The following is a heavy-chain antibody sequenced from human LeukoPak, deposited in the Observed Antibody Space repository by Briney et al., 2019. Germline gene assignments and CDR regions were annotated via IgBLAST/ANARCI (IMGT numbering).Heavy chain of an antibody. J-gene: IGHJ4*02. D-gene: IGHD3-22*01. Sequence: SGPTLVNPTQTLTLMCTVSGISLSTRGVGVGWIRQPPGKALEWLALIYWDDDKRYSPSLKSRLTITKDTSKNQVVLTMTNMDPVDTATYYCAHSLDSSGYRLPFDYWGQGTLVTVSS. CDR3: AHSLDSSGYRLPFDY. CDR2: IYWDDDK. V-gene: IGHV2-5*02. CDR1: GISLSTRGVG.